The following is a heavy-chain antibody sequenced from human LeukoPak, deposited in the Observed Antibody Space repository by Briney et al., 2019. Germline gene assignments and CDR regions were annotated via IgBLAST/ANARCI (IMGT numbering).Heavy chain of an antibody. D-gene: IGHD3-22*01. CDR1: GGSFSGYY. V-gene: IGHV4-59*01. J-gene: IGHJ3*02. CDR3: ARDKGGSSGYYYVGFIDT. Sequence: SETLSLTCAVYGGSFSGYYWSWIRQPPGRGLEWVGYTHYSGRTNYNPSLKSRVTMSVDTSKSQISLRLTSVTAADTAVYYCARDKGGSSGYYYVGFIDTWGQGTLVTVSS. CDR2: THYSGRT.